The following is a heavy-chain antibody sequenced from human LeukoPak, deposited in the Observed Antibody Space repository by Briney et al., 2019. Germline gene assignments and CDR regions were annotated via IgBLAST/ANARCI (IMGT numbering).Heavy chain of an antibody. CDR2: FYYGGST. V-gene: IGHV4-59*01. CDR1: GGYISGYY. CDR3: ARGPNSGYGRFDY. J-gene: IGHJ4*02. Sequence: SETLYLTCSVSGGYISGYYWSWLRQPPGRGLEWIGYFYYGGSTTYNPSLKGRVTISVDTSENHFSLKLSSVTAADTAVYYCARGPNSGYGRFDYWGQGTLVTVSS. D-gene: IGHD5-12*01.